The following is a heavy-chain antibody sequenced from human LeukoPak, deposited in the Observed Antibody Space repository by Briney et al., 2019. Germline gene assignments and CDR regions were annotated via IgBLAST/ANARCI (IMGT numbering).Heavy chain of an antibody. CDR1: GGSISSYD. V-gene: IGHV4-59*08. CDR2: IYYSGST. CDR3: ARHPRSGSYYYYYYGMDV. Sequence: SETLCLTCTVSGGSISSYDWSWIRQPPGKGLEWIGYIYYSGSTTYNPSLKSRVTISVDTSKNQFSLKLSSVTAADTAVYYCARHPRSGSYYYYYYGMDVWGQGTTVTVSS. J-gene: IGHJ6*02. D-gene: IGHD3-10*01.